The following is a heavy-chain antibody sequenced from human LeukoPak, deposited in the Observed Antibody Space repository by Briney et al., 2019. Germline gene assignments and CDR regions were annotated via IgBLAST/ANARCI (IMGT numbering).Heavy chain of an antibody. CDR2: ISWNSGSI. J-gene: IGHJ4*02. D-gene: IGHD3-10*01. CDR1: GFTFGDYA. V-gene: IGHV3-9*01. CDR3: AKGRLLWFGESNYFDY. Sequence: PGGSLRLSCAASGFTFGDYAMPWVRQAPGKGLEWVSGISWNSGSIGYADSVKGRFTISRDNAKNSLYLQMNSLRAEDTALYYCAKGRLLWFGESNYFDYWGQGTLVTVSS.